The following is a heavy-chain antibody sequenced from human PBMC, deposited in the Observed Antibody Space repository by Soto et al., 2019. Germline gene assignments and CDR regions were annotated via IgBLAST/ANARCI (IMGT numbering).Heavy chain of an antibody. CDR3: ARAFDYSSSWYFDY. V-gene: IGHV4-59*01. CDR1: GGSISSYY. D-gene: IGHD6-13*01. Sequence: PSETLSLTCTVSGGSISSYYWSWIRQPPGKGLEWIGYIYYSGSTNYNPSLKSRVTISVDTSKNQFSLKLSSVTAADTAVYYCARAFDYSSSWYFDYWGQGTLVTVSS. CDR2: IYYSGST. J-gene: IGHJ4*02.